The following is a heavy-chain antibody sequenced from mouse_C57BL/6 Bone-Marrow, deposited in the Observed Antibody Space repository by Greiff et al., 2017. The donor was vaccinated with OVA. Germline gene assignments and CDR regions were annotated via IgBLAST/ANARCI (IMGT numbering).Heavy chain of an antibody. D-gene: IGHD1-1*01. CDR3: ASSIITTVVAPYFDY. Sequence: VQLQQSGPELVKPGASVKISCKASGYAFSSSWMNWVKQRPGKGLEWIGRIYPGDGDTNYNGKFKGKATLTADKSSSTAYMQLSSLTSEDSAVYFCASSIITTVVAPYFDYWGQGTTLTVSS. CDR1: GYAFSSSW. CDR2: IYPGDGDT. V-gene: IGHV1-82*01. J-gene: IGHJ2*01.